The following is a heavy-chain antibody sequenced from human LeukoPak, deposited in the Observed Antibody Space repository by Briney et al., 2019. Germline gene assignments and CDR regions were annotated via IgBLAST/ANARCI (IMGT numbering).Heavy chain of an antibody. CDR3: ARDSRVPNGYNHYFDY. CDR1: GGSISSSSSY. J-gene: IGHJ4*02. D-gene: IGHD5-24*01. V-gene: IGHV4-39*07. CDR2: IYYSGST. Sequence: PSETLSLTCTVSGGSISSSSSYWGWFRQPPGKGLEWIGTIYYSGSTYYNPSLKSRVTISVDTSKNQFSLKLNSVTAADTAVYYCARDSRVPNGYNHYFDYWGQGTLVTVSS.